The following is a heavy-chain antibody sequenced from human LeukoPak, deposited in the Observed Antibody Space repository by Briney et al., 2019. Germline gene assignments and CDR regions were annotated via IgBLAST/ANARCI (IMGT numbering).Heavy chain of an antibody. CDR2: IYYNGAT. Sequence: KPSETLSLTCTVSGGSISGSYWSWIRQPPGKGLEWVGYIYYNGATYYGPSLKSRVTISVDTSQSQFSLKMNSVTAADTAIYFCARYDSSSAGFDFWGQGTLVTVSS. CDR1: GGSISGSY. D-gene: IGHD2-2*01. CDR3: ARYDSSSAGFDF. V-gene: IGHV4-59*01. J-gene: IGHJ4*02.